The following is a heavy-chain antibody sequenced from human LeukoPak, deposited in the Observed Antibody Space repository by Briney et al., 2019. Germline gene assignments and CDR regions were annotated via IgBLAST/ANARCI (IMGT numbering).Heavy chain of an antibody. V-gene: IGHV3-21*01. CDR2: ISSSSSYI. D-gene: IGHD3-22*01. CDR3: ARLESGHFYFDL. J-gene: IGHJ2*01. Sequence: PGGSLRLSCAASGFTFSSYSMNWVRQAPGKGLEWVSSISSSSSYIYYADSVKGRFTISRDNAKNSLYLQMNSLRAEDTAVYYCARLESGHFYFDLWGRGTLVTVSS. CDR1: GFTFSSYS.